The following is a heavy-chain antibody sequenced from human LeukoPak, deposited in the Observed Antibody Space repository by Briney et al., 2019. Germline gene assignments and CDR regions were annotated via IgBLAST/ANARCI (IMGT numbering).Heavy chain of an antibody. J-gene: IGHJ4*02. CDR1: GFTFSRSW. CDR3: ARDAESSGWLDYFDS. D-gene: IGHD6-19*01. V-gene: IGHV3-7*04. CDR2: IKQDGSEK. Sequence: PGGSLRLSCVASGFTFSRSWMSWVRQAPGKGLEWVANIKQDGSEKYYVDSVKGRFTISRDNAKNSLYLHLNSLSAEDTAVYYCARDAESSGWLDYFDSWGQGTLVTVSS.